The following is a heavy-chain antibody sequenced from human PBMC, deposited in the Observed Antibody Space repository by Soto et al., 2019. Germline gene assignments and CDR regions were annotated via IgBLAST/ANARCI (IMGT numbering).Heavy chain of an antibody. J-gene: IGHJ6*02. D-gene: IGHD2-2*01. CDR2: VIPVFGTS. V-gene: IGHV1-69*01. CDR3: ARVGSCLSSSYLDYGMDV. CDR1: GGDFKNCI. Sequence: VQLVQSGAEVRKPGSSVKVSCKASGGDFKNCIIAWVRQAPGHGLEWMGGVIPVFGTSNFVQKFKDRVTITADEATSTTYMELPSLRSEDTAVYYCARVGSCLSSSYLDYGMDVWGQGTTVIVSS.